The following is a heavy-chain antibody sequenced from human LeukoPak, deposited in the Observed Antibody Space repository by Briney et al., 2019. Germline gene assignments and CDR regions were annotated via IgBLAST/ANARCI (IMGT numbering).Heavy chain of an antibody. D-gene: IGHD4-23*01. CDR2: IWYDGSDK. Sequence: PGGSLRLSCAASGFTFSSYGMRWVRQAPGKGLEWVAVIWYDGSDKYYADSVKGRFTISRDNSKNTLYLQMNSLRAEDTAVYYCARDKQSYGGNSDVMDVWGQGTTVTVSS. J-gene: IGHJ6*02. V-gene: IGHV3-33*01. CDR1: GFTFSSYG. CDR3: ARDKQSYGGNSDVMDV.